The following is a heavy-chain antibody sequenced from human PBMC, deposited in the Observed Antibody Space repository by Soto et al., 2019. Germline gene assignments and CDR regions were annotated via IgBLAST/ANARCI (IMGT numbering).Heavy chain of an antibody. CDR3: TRPTTDLRFYSYNGIDV. V-gene: IGHV3-73*02. Sequence: EVQLVESGGGLVQPGGSLKLSCAASGLTFSDSAIHWVRQASGKGLEWVGRIRSKTNNYATTYAASVKGRFTISREDSXNXXYLPMNSLKTEDTAVHYCTRPTTDLRFYSYNGIDVWGQGTTVTVSS. CDR1: GLTFSDSA. CDR2: IRSKTNNYAT. D-gene: IGHD1-1*01. J-gene: IGHJ6*02.